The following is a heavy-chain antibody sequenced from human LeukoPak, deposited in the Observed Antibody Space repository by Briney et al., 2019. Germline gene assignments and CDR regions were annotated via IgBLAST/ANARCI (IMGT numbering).Heavy chain of an antibody. Sequence: GGSLRLSCAASGFTLSSYAMSWVRQAPGKGLEWVSAISGSGGSTYYADSVKGRFTISRDNSKNTLYLQMNSLRAEDTAVYYCAKDHSSGWYENFDYWGQGTLVTVSS. V-gene: IGHV3-23*01. CDR2: ISGSGGST. CDR3: AKDHSSGWYENFDY. J-gene: IGHJ4*02. CDR1: GFTLSSYA. D-gene: IGHD6-19*01.